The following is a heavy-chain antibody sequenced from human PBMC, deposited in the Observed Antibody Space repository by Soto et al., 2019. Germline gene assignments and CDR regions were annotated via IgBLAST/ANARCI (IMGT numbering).Heavy chain of an antibody. Sequence: PGGSLRLSCAVSGFSLSDYYISWIRQAPGEGLEWVSRISGDGSSTNYADSVKGRFTISRDNAKNTVYLQIDSLRAEDTAVYYCARSLPGTYGAFDLWGQGTMVTVSS. J-gene: IGHJ3*01. D-gene: IGHD1-7*01. CDR3: ARSLPGTYGAFDL. CDR1: GFSLSDYY. V-gene: IGHV3-74*01. CDR2: ISGDGSST.